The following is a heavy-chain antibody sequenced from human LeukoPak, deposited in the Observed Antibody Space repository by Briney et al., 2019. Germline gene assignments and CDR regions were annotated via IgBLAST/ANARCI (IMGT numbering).Heavy chain of an antibody. V-gene: IGHV1-2*02. CDR2: INPNSGGT. CDR3: ARHNYDLLRGYSWFDP. Sequence: ASVKVSCKASGYTFTGYYMHWVRQAPGQGLEWMGWINPNSGGTNYAQKFQGRVTMTRDTSISTAYMELSRLRSDDTAVYYCARHNYDLLRGYSWFDPWGQGTLVTVSS. J-gene: IGHJ5*02. D-gene: IGHD3-10*01. CDR1: GYTFTGYY.